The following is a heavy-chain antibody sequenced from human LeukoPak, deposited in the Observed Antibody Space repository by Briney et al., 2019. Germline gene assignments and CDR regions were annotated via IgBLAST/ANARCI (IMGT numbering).Heavy chain of an antibody. D-gene: IGHD3-22*01. CDR1: GFTFSSYW. CDR3: ARCPYDSTGYYSVPSHLDY. CDR2: IKQDGSAK. Sequence: GGSLRLSCAASGFTFSSYWMTWVGQAPGKGLEWVANIKQDGSAKYYVDSLRGRFSISRDNVKNSLFLQMNSLSDDDTAVYYCARCPYDSTGYYSVPSHLDYWGQGTLVTVSS. V-gene: IGHV3-7*01. J-gene: IGHJ4*02.